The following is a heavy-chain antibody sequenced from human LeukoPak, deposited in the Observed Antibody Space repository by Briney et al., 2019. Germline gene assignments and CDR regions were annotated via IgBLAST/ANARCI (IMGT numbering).Heavy chain of an antibody. J-gene: IGHJ4*02. CDR2: IIPIFGTA. CDR3: AREMATSLALDYLDY. D-gene: IGHD5-24*01. CDR1: GGTFSSYA. V-gene: IGHV1-69*13. Sequence: ASVKVSCKASGGTFSSYAISWVRQAPGQGLEWMGGIIPIFGTANYAQKFQGRVTITADESTSTAYMELSSLRSEDTAVYYCAREMATSLALDYLDYWGQGTLVTVSS.